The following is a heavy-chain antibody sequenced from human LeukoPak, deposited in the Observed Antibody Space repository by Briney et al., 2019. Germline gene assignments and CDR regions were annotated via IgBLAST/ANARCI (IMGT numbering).Heavy chain of an antibody. CDR3: ASDLHYYVAMDV. J-gene: IGHJ6*02. V-gene: IGHV3-23*01. CDR1: GFPYSSYA. Sequence: GGSLSLSCEASGFPYSSYAMTWVRQARGKGRGWVLSMGSDGKTHYSEAVKGRFVIARDNFGGMVFLQLNSLRVEDTAVYYCASDLHYYVAMDVWGQGTTVTVSS. D-gene: IGHD3-10*02. CDR2: MGSDGKT.